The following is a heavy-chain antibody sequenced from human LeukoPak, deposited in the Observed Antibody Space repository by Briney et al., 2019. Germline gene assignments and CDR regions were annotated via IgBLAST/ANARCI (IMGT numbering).Heavy chain of an antibody. D-gene: IGHD3-22*01. V-gene: IGHV3-21*01. Sequence: PGGSLRLSCAASGFTFSSYSMNWVRQAPGKGLEWVSSISSSSSYIYYADSVKGRFTISRHNAKNSLYLQMNSLRAEDTAVYYCARSRGVRYNWFDPWGQGTLVTVSS. CDR2: ISSSSSYI. CDR3: ARSRGVRYNWFDP. CDR1: GFTFSSYS. J-gene: IGHJ5*02.